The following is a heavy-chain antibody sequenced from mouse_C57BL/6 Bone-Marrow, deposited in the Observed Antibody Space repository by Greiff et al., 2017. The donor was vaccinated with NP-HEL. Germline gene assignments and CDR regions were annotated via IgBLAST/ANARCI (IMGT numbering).Heavy chain of an antibody. V-gene: IGHV1-42*01. CDR3: ASQGYYYGSSYWYFEV. CDR1: GYSFTGYY. D-gene: IGHD1-1*01. J-gene: IGHJ1*03. Sequence: VQLQQSGPELVKPGASVKISCKASGYSFTGYYMNWVKQSPEKSLEWIGEINPSTGGTTYNQKFKAKATLTVDKSSSTAYMQLKSLTSEDSAVYYCASQGYYYGSSYWYFEVWGTGTTVTVSS. CDR2: INPSTGGT.